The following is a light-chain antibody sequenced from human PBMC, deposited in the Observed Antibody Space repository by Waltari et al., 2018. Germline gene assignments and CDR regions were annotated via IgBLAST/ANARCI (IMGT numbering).Light chain of an antibody. V-gene: IGLV4-69*01. CDR3: QTWDTGIVV. CDR1: SGHRNNA. Sequence: ASASLGASVKLTCTLSSGHRNNAIAWHQQQPEKGPRYLMKVHNDGSHSAGDGIPVRFSGSSSGAERYLIISSLQSEDEADYFCQTWDTGIVVFGGGTKLTVL. CDR2: VHNDGSH. J-gene: IGLJ3*02.